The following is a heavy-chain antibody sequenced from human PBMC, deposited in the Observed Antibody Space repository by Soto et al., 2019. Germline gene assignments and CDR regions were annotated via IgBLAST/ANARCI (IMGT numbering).Heavy chain of an antibody. CDR3: ARWGTTGGLDV. CDR1: GFTFRSYV. CDR2: TSYEGSNK. Sequence: QVQLVESGGGVVQPGASLRLSCVGSGFTFRSYVIHWVRQAPGKGLEWVALTSYEGSNKYYDDSVKGRFTISRDNSRNTVDLHMDSLRVEDTALYYCARWGTTGGLDVWGQGTLVCVSS. V-gene: IGHV3-30*19. D-gene: IGHD3-16*01. J-gene: IGHJ4*02.